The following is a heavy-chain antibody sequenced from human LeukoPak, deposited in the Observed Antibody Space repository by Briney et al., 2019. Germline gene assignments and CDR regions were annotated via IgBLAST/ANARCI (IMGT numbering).Heavy chain of an antibody. CDR3: ARNGVPAAKDY. Sequence: GGSLRLSCAASGFTFSSYWFHWVRQTPGKGLVWVSRINIDGSITNYADSVGGRFTISRDDAKNTLYLQLNSLRAEDTAGYYCARNGVPAAKDYWGQGTLVTVSS. CDR2: INIDGSIT. D-gene: IGHD2-2*01. V-gene: IGHV3-74*01. J-gene: IGHJ4*02. CDR1: GFTFSSYW.